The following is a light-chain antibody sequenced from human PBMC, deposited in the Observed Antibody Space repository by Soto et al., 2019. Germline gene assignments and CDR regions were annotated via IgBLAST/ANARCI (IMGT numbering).Light chain of an antibody. CDR1: QSVSSY. V-gene: IGKV3-11*01. Sequence: EIVLTQSPATLSLSPGERATLSCRASQSVSSYLACYQQKPGQAPRPLIYDASNRATGIPARFSGSGSGTDFTLTISSLEPEDFAVYYCQQRSNWPPLTFGGGTKVDIK. J-gene: IGKJ4*01. CDR3: QQRSNWPPLT. CDR2: DAS.